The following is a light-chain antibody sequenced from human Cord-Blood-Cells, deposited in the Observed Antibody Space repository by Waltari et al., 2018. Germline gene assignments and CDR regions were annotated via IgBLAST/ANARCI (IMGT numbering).Light chain of an antibody. Sequence: DIVMTQSPLSPPVTPGEPASISCRPSQSLLHSNGYNYLDWYLQKPGQSPQLLIYLGSNRASGVPDRFSGSGSGTDFTLKISRVEAEDVGVYYCMQALQTPLTFGGGTKVEIK. CDR1: QSLLHSNGYNY. CDR3: MQALQTPLT. CDR2: LGS. V-gene: IGKV2-28*01. J-gene: IGKJ4*01.